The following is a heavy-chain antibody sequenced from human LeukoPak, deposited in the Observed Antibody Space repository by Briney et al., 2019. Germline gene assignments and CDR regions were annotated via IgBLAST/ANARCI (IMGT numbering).Heavy chain of an antibody. D-gene: IGHD3-22*01. CDR1: GFTFSSYW. Sequence: SGGSLRLSCAASGFTFSSYWMSWVRQAPGKGLEWVANIKQDGSEKYYVDSVKGRFTISRDNVKNSLYLQMNSLRAEDTAVYYCARTPYYYDSSGSVDYWGQGTLVTVSS. V-gene: IGHV3-7*01. CDR3: ARTPYYYDSSGSVDY. J-gene: IGHJ4*02. CDR2: IKQDGSEK.